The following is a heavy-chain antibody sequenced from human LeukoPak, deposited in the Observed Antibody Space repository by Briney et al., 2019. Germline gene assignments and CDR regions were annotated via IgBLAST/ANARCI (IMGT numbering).Heavy chain of an antibody. Sequence: GASVKVSCKASGGTFSSYAISWVRQAPGQGPEWMGRIIPILGIANYAQKFQGRVTITADKSTSTAYMELSSLRSEDTAVYYCARLGYSSSWDAFDIWGQGTMVTVSS. V-gene: IGHV1-69*04. D-gene: IGHD6-13*01. CDR2: IIPILGIA. J-gene: IGHJ3*02. CDR3: ARLGYSSSWDAFDI. CDR1: GGTFSSYA.